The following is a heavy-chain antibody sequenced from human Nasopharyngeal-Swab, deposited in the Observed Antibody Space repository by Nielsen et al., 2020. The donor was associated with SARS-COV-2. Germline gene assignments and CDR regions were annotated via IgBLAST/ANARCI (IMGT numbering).Heavy chain of an antibody. CDR2: ISGSGGST. CDR3: AKLVVVVAARNAFDI. Sequence: WIRQPPGKGLEWVSAISGSGGSTYYADSVKGRFTISRDNSKNTLYLQMYSLRAEDTAVYYCAKLVVVVAARNAFDIWGQGTMVTVSS. D-gene: IGHD2-15*01. J-gene: IGHJ3*02. V-gene: IGHV3-23*01.